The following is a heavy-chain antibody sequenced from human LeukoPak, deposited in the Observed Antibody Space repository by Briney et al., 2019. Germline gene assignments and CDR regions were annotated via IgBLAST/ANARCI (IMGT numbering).Heavy chain of an antibody. CDR2: ISSDGSST. J-gene: IGHJ4*02. Sequence: GGSLRLSCTASGFTFRTYTMTWVRQAPEKGLEWVSTISSDGSSTYYADSVKGRFTISRDNSKNTLYLQVNSLTPEDTAVYYCAKGGHDFNPLYWWGQGTLVTVSS. CDR1: GFTFRTYT. V-gene: IGHV3-23*01. CDR3: AKGGHDFNPLYW. D-gene: IGHD2-15*01.